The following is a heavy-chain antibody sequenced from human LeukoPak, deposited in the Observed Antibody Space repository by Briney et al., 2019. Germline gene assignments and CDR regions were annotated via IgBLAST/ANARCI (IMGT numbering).Heavy chain of an antibody. J-gene: IGHJ4*02. CDR2: VSTSGST. Sequence: SETLSLTCTVSGDSISSYYWSWIRQPAGKGLEWIGRVSTSGSTNYNPSLKSRVTMSVDPSKNQISLRLSSVTAADTAVYYCARSRDAYSDYWGQGTPVTVSS. D-gene: IGHD5-24*01. CDR3: ARSRDAYSDY. CDR1: GDSISSYY. V-gene: IGHV4-4*07.